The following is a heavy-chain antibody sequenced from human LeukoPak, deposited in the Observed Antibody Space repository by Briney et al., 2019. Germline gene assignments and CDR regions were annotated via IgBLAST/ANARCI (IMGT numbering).Heavy chain of an antibody. D-gene: IGHD1-26*01. CDR3: AKYGPQDSGSSHFDY. V-gene: IGHV3-23*01. Sequence: PGGSLRLSCAASGFTFSSYTMSWVRQAPGKGLEWVSTIATSDGNTYYADSVKGRFTTSRDNSKNTLFLQMNSLRAEDTAIYYCAKYGPQDSGSSHFDYWGQGALVTVSS. CDR1: GFTFSSYT. CDR2: IATSDGNT. J-gene: IGHJ4*02.